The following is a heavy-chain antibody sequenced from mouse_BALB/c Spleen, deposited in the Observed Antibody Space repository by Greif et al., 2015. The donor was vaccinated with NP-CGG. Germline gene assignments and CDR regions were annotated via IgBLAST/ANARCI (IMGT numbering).Heavy chain of an antibody. CDR2: INPSTGYT. CDR1: GYTFTSYW. Sequence: VQLQQSGAELAKPGASVKMSCKASGYTFTSYWMHWVKQSPGQGLEWIGYINPSTGYTEYNQKFKDKATLTADKSSSTAYMQLSSLTSEDSAVYYCASYYYGSSYAMDYWGQGTSVTVSS. CDR3: ASYYYGSSYAMDY. D-gene: IGHD1-1*01. V-gene: IGHV1-7*01. J-gene: IGHJ4*01.